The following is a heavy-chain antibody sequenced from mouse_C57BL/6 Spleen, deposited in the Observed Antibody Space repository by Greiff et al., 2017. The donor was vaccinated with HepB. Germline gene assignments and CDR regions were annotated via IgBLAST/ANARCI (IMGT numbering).Heavy chain of an antibody. CDR2: INPSNGGT. J-gene: IGHJ3*01. CDR3: AREDYYDYDERFAY. CDR1: GYTFTSYW. V-gene: IGHV1-53*01. Sequence: QVQLQQSGTELVKPGASVKLSCKASGYTFTSYWMHWVKQRPGQGLEWIGNINPSNGGTNYNEKFKSKATLTVDKSSSTAYMQLSSLTSEDSAVYYCAREDYYDYDERFAYWGQGTLVTVSA. D-gene: IGHD2-4*01.